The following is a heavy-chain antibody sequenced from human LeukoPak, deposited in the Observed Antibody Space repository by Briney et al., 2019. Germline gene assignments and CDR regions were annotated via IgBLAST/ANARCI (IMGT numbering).Heavy chain of an antibody. CDR2: INPNSGGT. Sequence: ASVKVSCKASGYTFSDYYMHWVRQAPGQGLEWMGWINPNSGGTKYAQKFQGRVTITADKSTSTAYMELSNLRSEDTAVYYCARARTMVRGFPSESPWDAFDIWGQGTMVTVSS. CDR1: GYTFSDYY. D-gene: IGHD3-10*01. V-gene: IGHV1-2*02. J-gene: IGHJ3*02. CDR3: ARARTMVRGFPSESPWDAFDI.